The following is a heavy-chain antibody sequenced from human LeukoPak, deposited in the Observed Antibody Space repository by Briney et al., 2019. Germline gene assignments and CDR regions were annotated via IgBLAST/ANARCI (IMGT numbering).Heavy chain of an antibody. CDR3: ARDTLVYADSPDAFDI. V-gene: IGHV3-21*01. D-gene: IGHD4-17*01. J-gene: IGHJ3*02. Sequence: GGSLRLSCAASGFTFSSYSMNWVRQAPGKGLEWVSSISSSSSYIYYADSVKGRFTISRDNAKNSLYLQMNSLRAEDTAVYYCARDTLVYADSPDAFDIWGQGTMVTVSS. CDR2: ISSSSSYI. CDR1: GFTFSSYS.